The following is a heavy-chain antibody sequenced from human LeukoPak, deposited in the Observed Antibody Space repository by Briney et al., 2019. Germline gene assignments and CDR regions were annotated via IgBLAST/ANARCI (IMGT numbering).Heavy chain of an antibody. J-gene: IGHJ4*02. CDR3: VRTPPNWGADY. Sequence: ASVKVSCKASGGTFSSYAINWVRQATGQGLEWMGWMSPNSGITGYAQKFQGRVTMTRNTAISTAYMELSSLRSEDTAVYYCVRTPPNWGADYWGQGTLVTVSS. CDR1: GGTFSSYA. V-gene: IGHV1-8*02. D-gene: IGHD7-27*01. CDR2: MSPNSGIT.